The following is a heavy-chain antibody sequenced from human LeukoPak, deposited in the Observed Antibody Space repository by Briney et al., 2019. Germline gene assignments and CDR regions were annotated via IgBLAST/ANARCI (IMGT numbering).Heavy chain of an antibody. CDR1: GVSISSGSNY. V-gene: IGHV4-39*07. CDR2: IYSSGST. J-gene: IGHJ3*02. CDR3: ARSDGYGLVGI. Sequence: PSETLSLTCSVSGVSISSGSNYWGWIRQPPGQTLEWIGSIYSSGSTHYNPSLKSRVIILIDTAKNHFSLNLSSVTAADTAVYYCARSDGYGLVGIWGQGTMVTVSS. D-gene: IGHD3-10*01.